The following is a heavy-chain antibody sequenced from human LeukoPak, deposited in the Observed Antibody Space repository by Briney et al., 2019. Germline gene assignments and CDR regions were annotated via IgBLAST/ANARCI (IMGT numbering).Heavy chain of an antibody. Sequence: SETLSLTCTVSGGSISNGDHYWSWIRQHPGKGLEWIGHIYYSGSTYYNPSLKSRGIISVETSKNQFSLKLSSVTAADTAVYYCARALWFGELFPTYYYYYGMDVWGQGTTVTVSS. V-gene: IGHV4-31*03. J-gene: IGHJ6*02. CDR1: GGSISNGDHY. D-gene: IGHD3-10*01. CDR3: ARALWFGELFPTYYYYYGMDV. CDR2: IYYSGST.